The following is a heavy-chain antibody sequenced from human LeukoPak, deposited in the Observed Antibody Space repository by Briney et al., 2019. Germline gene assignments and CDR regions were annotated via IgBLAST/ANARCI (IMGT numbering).Heavy chain of an antibody. CDR3: ARVGRAITAAGFGAFDV. CDR1: GFTFSSYA. D-gene: IGHD6-13*01. J-gene: IGHJ3*01. CDR2: ISYDGSNK. V-gene: IGHV3-30-3*01. Sequence: GGSLRLSCAASGFTFSSYAMHWVRQAPGKGLEWVAVISYDGSNKYYADSVKGRFTISRDNAKNSVYLEMNSLRADDTAVYYCARVGRAITAAGFGAFDVWGQGTMATVSS.